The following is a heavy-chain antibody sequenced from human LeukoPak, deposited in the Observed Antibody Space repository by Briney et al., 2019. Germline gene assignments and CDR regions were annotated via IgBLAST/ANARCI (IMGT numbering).Heavy chain of an antibody. CDR2: INPNSGGT. Sequence: ASVKVSCKASGYTFTGYYMHWVRQAPGQGLEWMGWINPNSGGTNYAQKFQGRVIMTRDTSISTAYMELSRLRSDDTAVYYCATLTIQHYYDSSGYYSALDYWGQGTLVTVSS. CDR1: GYTFTGYY. V-gene: IGHV1-2*02. J-gene: IGHJ4*02. D-gene: IGHD3-22*01. CDR3: ATLTIQHYYDSSGYYSALDY.